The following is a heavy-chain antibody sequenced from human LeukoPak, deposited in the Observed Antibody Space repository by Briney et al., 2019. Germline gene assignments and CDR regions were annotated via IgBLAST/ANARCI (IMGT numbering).Heavy chain of an antibody. Sequence: GGSLRLSCAASGFTFSSYSMNWVRQAPGKGLEWVSYISSSSSTIYYADSVKGRFTISRDNAKNSLYLQMNSLRAEDTAVYYCAKDYSSSSSPFDYWGQGTLVTVSS. CDR1: GFTFSSYS. V-gene: IGHV3-48*01. D-gene: IGHD6-6*01. CDR3: AKDYSSSSSPFDY. J-gene: IGHJ4*02. CDR2: ISSSSSTI.